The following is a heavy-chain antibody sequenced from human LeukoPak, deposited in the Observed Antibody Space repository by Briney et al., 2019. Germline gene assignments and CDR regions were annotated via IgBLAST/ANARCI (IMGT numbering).Heavy chain of an antibody. Sequence: PSGTLSLTCAVSGGSISSNNWWSWVRQSPGKGLEWIGEIHYSGSTNYNPSLKSRVTISVDKSKSQFSLNLSSVTAADTAVYYCARDPRNGRYYFDYWGQGTLVTVSS. CDR3: ARDPRNGRYYFDY. D-gene: IGHD1-26*01. J-gene: IGHJ4*02. V-gene: IGHV4-4*02. CDR2: IHYSGST. CDR1: GGSISSNNW.